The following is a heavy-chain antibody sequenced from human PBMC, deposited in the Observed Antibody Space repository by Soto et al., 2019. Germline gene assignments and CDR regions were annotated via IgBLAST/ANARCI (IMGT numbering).Heavy chain of an antibody. V-gene: IGHV3-23*01. J-gene: IGHJ4*01. CDR2: ISSNGANT. Sequence: GGSLRLFCAASGFTFDSPYSHGMSWVRQSPGKGPQWVSTISSNGANTHYAESVRGRFTISKDASRNSVHLHMNSLTAEDTATYFCVSWVSAHFDYWGHGTPGTSPQ. CDR1: GFTFDSPYSHG. D-gene: IGHD2-8*01. CDR3: VSWVSAHFDY.